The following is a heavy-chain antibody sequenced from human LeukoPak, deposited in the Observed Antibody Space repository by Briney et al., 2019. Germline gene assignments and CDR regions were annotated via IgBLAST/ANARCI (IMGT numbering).Heavy chain of an antibody. D-gene: IGHD2-15*01. Sequence: SETLSLICTVSGGSISSGGYYWSWIRQHPGRGLEWIGYISYSGSTYYNPSLKSRVTISVDTSKNQFSLKLSSVTAADTAVYYCARRGSYCSGGSCYGARYYFDDWGQGTLVTVSS. CDR2: ISYSGST. CDR1: GGSISSGGYY. CDR3: ARRGSYCSGGSCYGARYYFDD. J-gene: IGHJ4*02. V-gene: IGHV4-31*03.